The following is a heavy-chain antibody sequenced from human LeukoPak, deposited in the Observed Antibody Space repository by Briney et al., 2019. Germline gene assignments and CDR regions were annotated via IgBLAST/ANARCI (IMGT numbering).Heavy chain of an antibody. CDR3: ARDLIAAAGNWFDP. D-gene: IGHD6-13*01. V-gene: IGHV7-4-1*02. CDR1: GYTFASYA. Sequence: GASVKVSCKASGYTFASYAMNWVRQAPGQGLEWMGWINTNTGNPTYAQGFTGRFVFSLDTSVSTAYLQISSLKAEDTAVYYCARDLIAAAGNWFDPWGQGTLVTVSS. J-gene: IGHJ5*02. CDR2: INTNTGNP.